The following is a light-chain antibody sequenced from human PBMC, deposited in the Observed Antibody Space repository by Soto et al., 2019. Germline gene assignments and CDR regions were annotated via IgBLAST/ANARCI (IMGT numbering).Light chain of an antibody. V-gene: IGKV1-5*01. CDR3: QQYNNWPSS. J-gene: IGKJ5*01. CDR1: QSISSW. CDR2: DVS. Sequence: DIQMTQSPSTLSASVGDRVTITCRASQSISSWLAWYQQKPGKAPKLLIYDVSIRATGVPARFSATGSETDFTLTISGLQSEDSAVYFCQQYNNWPSSFGQGTRLEIK.